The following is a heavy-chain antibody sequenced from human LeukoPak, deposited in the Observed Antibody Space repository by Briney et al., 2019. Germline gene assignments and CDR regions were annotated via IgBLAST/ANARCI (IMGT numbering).Heavy chain of an antibody. Sequence: SETLSLTCTVSGGSISSYYWSWIRQPPGKGLEWIGYIYYSGSTNYNPSLKSRVTISVDTSKNQFSLKLSSVTAADTAVYYCARLNADFEVAPWGQGTLVTVSS. J-gene: IGHJ5*02. V-gene: IGHV4-59*08. CDR3: ARLNADFEVAP. CDR1: GGSISSYY. CDR2: IYYSGST. D-gene: IGHD3-3*01.